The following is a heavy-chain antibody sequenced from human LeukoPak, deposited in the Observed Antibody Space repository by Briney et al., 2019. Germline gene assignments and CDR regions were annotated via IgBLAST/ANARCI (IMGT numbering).Heavy chain of an antibody. J-gene: IGHJ6*02. CDR3: AKDFFRAGYYYYGMDV. Sequence: PGGSLRLSCAASGFTFSSYGMHWVRQAPGKGLEWVAFIRYDGSNKYYADSVKGRFTISRDNSKNSLYLQMNSLRAEDTALYYCAKDFFRAGYYYYGMDVWGQGTTVTVSS. CDR1: GFTFSSYG. CDR2: IRYDGSNK. D-gene: IGHD3-3*01. V-gene: IGHV3-30*02.